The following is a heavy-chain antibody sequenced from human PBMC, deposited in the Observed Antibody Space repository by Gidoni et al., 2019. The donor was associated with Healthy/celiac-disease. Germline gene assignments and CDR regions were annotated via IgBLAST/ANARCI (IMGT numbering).Heavy chain of an antibody. CDR3: AKESSDYGSGDFDY. Sequence: QVQLVESGGGVVQPGRSLRLSCAASGFTFSSYGMHWVRQAPGKGLEWVAVISYDGSNKYYADSVKGRFTISRDNSKNTLYLQMNSLRAEDTAVYYCAKESSDYGSGDFDYWGQGTLVTVSS. V-gene: IGHV3-30*18. J-gene: IGHJ4*02. CDR2: ISYDGSNK. CDR1: GFTFSSYG. D-gene: IGHD3-10*01.